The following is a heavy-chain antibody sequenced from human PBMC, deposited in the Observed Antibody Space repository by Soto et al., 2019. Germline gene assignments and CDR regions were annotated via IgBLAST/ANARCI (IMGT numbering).Heavy chain of an antibody. CDR3: AKGSSRAVVYDSYFDY. CDR1: GFTFSSYA. CDR2: ISGSGGST. Sequence: LRLSCAASGFTFSSYAMSWVRQAPGKGLEWVSAISGSGGSTYYADSVKGRFTISRDNSKNTLYLQMNSLRAEDTAVYYCAKGSSRAVVYDSYFDYWGQGTLVTFSS. V-gene: IGHV3-23*01. J-gene: IGHJ4*02. D-gene: IGHD2-8*02.